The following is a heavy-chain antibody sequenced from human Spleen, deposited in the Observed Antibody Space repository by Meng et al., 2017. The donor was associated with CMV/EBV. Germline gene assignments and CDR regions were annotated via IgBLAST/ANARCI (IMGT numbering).Heavy chain of an antibody. D-gene: IGHD6-19*01. V-gene: IGHV4-34*01. CDR1: GGSFSGYY. Sequence: SETLSLTCTIYGGSFSGYYWSWIRQPPGKGLEWIGEINLSGSTNYNPSLKSRVTISVDTSKNQFSLKVNSVTAADTALYYCARESSGWYGADYWGQGTLVTVSS. CDR2: INLSGST. CDR3: ARESSGWYGADY. J-gene: IGHJ4*02.